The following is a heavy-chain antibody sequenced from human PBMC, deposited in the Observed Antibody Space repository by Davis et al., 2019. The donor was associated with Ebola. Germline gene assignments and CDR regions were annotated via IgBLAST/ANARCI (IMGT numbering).Heavy chain of an antibody. CDR1: GLIFNNYW. J-gene: IGHJ6*02. V-gene: IGHV3-7*03. D-gene: IGHD3/OR15-3a*01. CDR3: ASGDGRGRSYDMDV. Sequence: GESLKISCAASGLIFNNYWMSWIRQAPGKGPEWVAIIKEDGGEKYYVDSVKGRFTISRDNSKKSLFLQMNSLRVEDTALYYCASGDGRGRSYDMDVWGQGTTVTVSS. CDR2: IKEDGGEK.